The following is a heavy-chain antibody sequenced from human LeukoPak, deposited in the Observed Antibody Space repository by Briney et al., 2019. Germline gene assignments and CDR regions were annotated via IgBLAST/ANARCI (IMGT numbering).Heavy chain of an antibody. CDR3: ARAMVRGKASLSYMDV. CDR2: INHSGST. V-gene: IGHV4-34*01. Sequence: SETLSLTCAVYGGSFSGYYWSWIRQPPGKGLEWIGEINHSGSTNYNPPLKSRVTISVDTSKNQFSLKLSSVTAADTAVYYCARAMVRGKASLSYMDVWGKGTTVTVSS. CDR1: GGSFSGYY. D-gene: IGHD3-10*01. J-gene: IGHJ6*03.